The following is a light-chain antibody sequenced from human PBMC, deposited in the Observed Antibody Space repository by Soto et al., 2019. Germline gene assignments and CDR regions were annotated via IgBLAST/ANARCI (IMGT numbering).Light chain of an antibody. CDR2: DAS. CDR1: QSVSGY. V-gene: IGKV3-11*01. J-gene: IGKJ5*01. Sequence: EIVLTQSPATLSLSPGERATLSCRASQSVSGYLAWYQQKPGQAPRLLIYDASKRATGIPARFSGSGFGTDFTLTISSLQPEDCAIYFCQQANSFPITFGQGTRLEI. CDR3: QQANSFPIT.